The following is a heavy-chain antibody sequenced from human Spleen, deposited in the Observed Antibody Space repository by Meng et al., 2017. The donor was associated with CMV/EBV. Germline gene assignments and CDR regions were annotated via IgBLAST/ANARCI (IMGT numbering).Heavy chain of an antibody. V-gene: IGHV5-51*01. CDR2: IFPGDSDT. Sequence: GESLKISCKGSGYSFTSFLIGWVRQMPGKGLEWMGIIFPGDSDTRYSPSFQGQVTISADKSISTAYLQWGSLKASDTAMYYCARLYSGTYYFDYWGQGTLVTVSS. CDR3: ARLYSGTYYFDY. D-gene: IGHD1-26*01. CDR1: GYSFTSFL. J-gene: IGHJ4*02.